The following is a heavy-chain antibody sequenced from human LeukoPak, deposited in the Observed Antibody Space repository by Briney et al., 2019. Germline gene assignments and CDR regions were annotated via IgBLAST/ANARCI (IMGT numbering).Heavy chain of an antibody. J-gene: IGHJ5*02. CDR1: GGSISSGSYY. CDR2: IYTSGST. V-gene: IGHV4-61*02. Sequence: SQTLSLTCTVSGGSISSGSYYWSWIRQPAGKGLEWIGRIYTSGSTNYNPSLKSRVTISVYTSKNQFALKLSSVTAEDTAVYYCARDAGVTTVYGWFDPWGQGTLVTVSS. CDR3: ARDAGVTTVYGWFDP. D-gene: IGHD4-11*01.